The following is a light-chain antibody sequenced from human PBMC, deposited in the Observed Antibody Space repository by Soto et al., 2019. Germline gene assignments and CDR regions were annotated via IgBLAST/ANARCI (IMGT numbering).Light chain of an antibody. CDR1: QSVSSY. CDR3: QQRSIWPLT. Sequence: VFTQSPGTVSLSTGDRATLSCRASQSVSSYFAWYQQKPGQAPRLLIYDASNRATGIPARFSGSGSGTDFTLTISSLEAEDFAVYYCQQRSIWPLTFGQGTRLEIK. J-gene: IGKJ5*01. V-gene: IGKV3-11*01. CDR2: DAS.